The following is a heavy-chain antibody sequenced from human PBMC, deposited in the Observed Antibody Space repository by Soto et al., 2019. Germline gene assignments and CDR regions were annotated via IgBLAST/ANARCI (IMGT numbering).Heavy chain of an antibody. D-gene: IGHD4-17*01. CDR1: GYTFTSYA. CDR2: INAGNGNT. CDR3: AREEDDYGDYEQFGAFDI. Sequence: ASVKVSCKASGYTFTSYAMHWVRQATGQRLEWMGWINAGNGNTKYSQKFQGRVTITRDTSASTAYMELSSLRSEDTAVYYCAREEDDYGDYEQFGAFDIWGQGTMVTVSS. V-gene: IGHV1-3*01. J-gene: IGHJ3*02.